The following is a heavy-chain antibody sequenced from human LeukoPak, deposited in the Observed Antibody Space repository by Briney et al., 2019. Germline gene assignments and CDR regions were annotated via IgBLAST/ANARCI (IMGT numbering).Heavy chain of an antibody. V-gene: IGHV1-24*01. CDR1: GYTLTELS. Sequence: ASVKVSCKVSGYTLTELSMHWVRQAPGKGLEWMGGFDPEDGETIYAQKFQGRVTMTEDTSTDTAYMELRSLRSDDTAVYYCAREPFGVVIRGFDYWGQGTLVTVSS. D-gene: IGHD3-3*01. CDR3: AREPFGVVIRGFDY. CDR2: FDPEDGET. J-gene: IGHJ4*02.